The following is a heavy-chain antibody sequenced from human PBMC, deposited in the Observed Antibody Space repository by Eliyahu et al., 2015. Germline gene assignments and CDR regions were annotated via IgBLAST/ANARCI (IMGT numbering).Heavy chain of an antibody. CDR2: SIPVRDLA. V-gene: IGHV1-69*02. CDR1: GGTFSSYA. J-gene: IGHJ4*02. CDR3: ARTLEWLQ. D-gene: IGHD3-3*01. Sequence: QVQLVQSGAEVKKPGSSVKVSCKTSGGTFSSYAINWVRXAPGQGLEWVGRSIPVRDLAEYAQNFQDRVTITADKSTSTAYMEVSSLRSEDTATYYCARTLEWLQWGQGTLVTVSS.